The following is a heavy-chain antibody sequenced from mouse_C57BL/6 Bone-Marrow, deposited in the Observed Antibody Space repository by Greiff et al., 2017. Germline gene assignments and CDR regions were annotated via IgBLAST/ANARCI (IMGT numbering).Heavy chain of an antibody. CDR3: ARSMGDY. J-gene: IGHJ4*01. CDR2: INPGSGGT. Sequence: QVQLQQSGAELVRPGTSVKVSCKASGYAFTNYLIEWVKQRPGQGLEWIGVINPGSGGTNYNEKLKGKATLTADKSSSTAYMQLSSLTSEDSAVYFCARSMGDYWGQGTSVTGSS. D-gene: IGHD1-1*02. CDR1: GYAFTNYL. V-gene: IGHV1-54*01.